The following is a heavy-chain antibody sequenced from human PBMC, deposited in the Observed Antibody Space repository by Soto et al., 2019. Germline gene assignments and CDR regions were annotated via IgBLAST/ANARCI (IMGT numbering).Heavy chain of an antibody. CDR3: AKDDYGEYPRFDY. CDR2: ISSSGSYI. J-gene: IGHJ4*02. Sequence: EVQLVESGGGLVKPGGSLRLSCAASGFTLSLYTMNWVRQAPGEGLEWVSSISSSGSYIYYADSVKGRFTISRDNAKNSLYLQMTSLRAEDTAVYYCAKDDYGEYPRFDYWGQGTLVTVSS. D-gene: IGHD4-17*01. V-gene: IGHV3-21*01. CDR1: GFTLSLYT.